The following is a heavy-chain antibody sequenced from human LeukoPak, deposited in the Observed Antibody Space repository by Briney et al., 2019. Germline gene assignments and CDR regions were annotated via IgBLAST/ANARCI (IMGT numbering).Heavy chain of an antibody. Sequence: GGSLRLSCTATGFTFGDYAMSWIRQAPGKGLEWVGFIRSKAYGETADYAASVKGRFTISRDDSKAIAYLQMNSLKTEDTAVYHCTRDRGAYNLYDYWGQGTLVTVSS. CDR2: IRSKAYGETA. V-gene: IGHV3-49*03. CDR3: TRDRGAYNLYDY. CDR1: GFTFGDYA. J-gene: IGHJ4*02. D-gene: IGHD1-1*01.